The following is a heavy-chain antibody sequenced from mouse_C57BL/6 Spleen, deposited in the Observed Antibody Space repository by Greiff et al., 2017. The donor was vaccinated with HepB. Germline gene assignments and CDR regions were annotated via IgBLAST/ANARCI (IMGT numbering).Heavy chain of an antibody. V-gene: IGHV1-54*01. D-gene: IGHD3-2*02. CDR2: INPGSGGT. J-gene: IGHJ2*01. Sequence: VQLQQSGAELVRPGTSVKVSCKASGYAFTNYLIEWVKQRPGQGLEWIGVINPGSGGTNYNEKFKGKATLTADKSSSTAYMQLSSLTSEDSAVYFCAIDSSGYGAMDYWGQGTTLTVSS. CDR3: AIDSSGYGAMDY. CDR1: GYAFTNYL.